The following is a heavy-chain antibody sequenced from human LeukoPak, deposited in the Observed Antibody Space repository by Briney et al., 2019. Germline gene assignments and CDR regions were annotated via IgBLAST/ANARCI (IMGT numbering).Heavy chain of an antibody. D-gene: IGHD3-22*01. CDR1: GFTYNNFA. CDR2: ISSGGDST. CDR3: AKGSPTATIVVRKAFDY. Sequence: QAGGSLRLSCAASGFTYNNFAMSWVRQAPGKGLEWVPSISSGGDSTYYADSVKGRFTISRDNSKNTLYLQMNSLRAEDTAVYYCAKGSPTATIVVRKAFDYWGQGTLVTVSS. J-gene: IGHJ4*02. V-gene: IGHV3-23*01.